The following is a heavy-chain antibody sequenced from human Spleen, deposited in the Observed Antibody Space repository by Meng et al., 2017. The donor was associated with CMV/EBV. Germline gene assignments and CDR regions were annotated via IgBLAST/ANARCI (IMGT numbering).Heavy chain of an antibody. J-gene: IGHJ4*02. CDR2: INHSGST. V-gene: IGHV4-34*01. CDR1: GGSFSGYY. Sequence: LSLTCPVYGGSFSGYYWSWIRQPPGKGLEWIGEINHSGSTNYNPSLKSRVTISVDTSKKQFSLNLRSVTAADTAVYLCARGLYRRDYWGQGTLVTVSS. D-gene: IGHD4-11*01. CDR3: ARGLYRRDY.